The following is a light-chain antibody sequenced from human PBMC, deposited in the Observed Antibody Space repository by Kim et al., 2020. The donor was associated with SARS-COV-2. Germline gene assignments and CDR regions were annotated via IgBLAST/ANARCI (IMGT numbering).Light chain of an antibody. CDR1: SGRIASNF. V-gene: IGLV6-57*03. CDR3: QSGRL. Sequence: ESPVKTVAISCTRSSGRIASNFVQWYQQRPGSAPTSVIYEDNQRPSWVPDRFSGSIDDSSNSASLTISGLKTEDEADYYCQSGRLFGGGTQLTVL. CDR2: EDN. J-gene: IGLJ2*01.